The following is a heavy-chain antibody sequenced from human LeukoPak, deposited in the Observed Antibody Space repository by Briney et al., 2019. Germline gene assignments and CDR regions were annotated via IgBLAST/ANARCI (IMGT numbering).Heavy chain of an antibody. D-gene: IGHD3-10*01. Sequence: SETLSLTCTVSGGSISSYYWSWIRQPPGKGLEWIGYIYYSGSTNYNPSLKSRVTISVDTSKNQFSLKLSSVTAADTAVYYFARAMVDYYGSGSYYTSFDYWGQGTLVTVSS. CDR3: ARAMVDYYGSGSYYTSFDY. V-gene: IGHV4-59*01. J-gene: IGHJ4*02. CDR1: GGSISSYY. CDR2: IYYSGST.